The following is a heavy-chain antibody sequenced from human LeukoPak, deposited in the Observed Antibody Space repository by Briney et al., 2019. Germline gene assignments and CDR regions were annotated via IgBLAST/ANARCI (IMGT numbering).Heavy chain of an antibody. CDR2: ISSSSSYI. V-gene: IGHV3-21*01. CDR1: GFTFSSYS. CDR3: ARGCKDSSSWYGDYYYYMDV. J-gene: IGHJ6*03. D-gene: IGHD6-13*01. Sequence: GGSLRLSCAASGFTFSSYSMNWVRQAPGKGLEWVSSISSSSSYIYYADSVKGRFTISRDNAKNSLYLQMNSLRAEDTAVYYCARGCKDSSSWYGDYYYYMDVWGKGTTVTVSS.